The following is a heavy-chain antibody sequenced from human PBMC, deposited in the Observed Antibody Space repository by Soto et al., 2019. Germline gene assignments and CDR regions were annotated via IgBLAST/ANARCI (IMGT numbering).Heavy chain of an antibody. V-gene: IGHV3-7*01. J-gene: IGHJ3*02. CDR1: GFTFSRYC. CDR2: IKQDGTEK. Sequence: GSLRLSCAASGFTFSRYCMNWVRQSAWKGLEWVANIKQDGTEKNYVDSVKGRFTISRDNARNSLYLQMDSLRAEDTAVYFCARGDTPMITGMDSFDIWGQGTMVTVSS. CDR3: ARGDTPMITGMDSFDI. D-gene: IGHD5-18*01.